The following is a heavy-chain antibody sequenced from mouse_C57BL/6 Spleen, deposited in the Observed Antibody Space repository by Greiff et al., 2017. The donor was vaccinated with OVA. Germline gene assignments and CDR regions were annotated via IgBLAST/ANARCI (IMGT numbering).Heavy chain of an antibody. CDR3: VRQAYFNFDV. V-gene: IGHV10-1*01. CDR2: IRSKSNNYAT. Sequence: EVMLVESGGGLVQPKGSLKLSCAASGFSFNTYAMNWVRQAPGKGLEWVARIRSKSNNYATYYADSVKDRFTISRDDSESMLYLQMNNLKTEDTAMYYCVRQAYFNFDVWGTGTTVTVSS. J-gene: IGHJ1*03. CDR1: GFSFNTYA. D-gene: IGHD6-5*01.